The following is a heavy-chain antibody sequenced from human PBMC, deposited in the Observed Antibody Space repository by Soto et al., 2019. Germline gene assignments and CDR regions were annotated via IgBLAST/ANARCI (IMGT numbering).Heavy chain of an antibody. CDR1: GYTFTNYG. CDR2: ISAYNGKT. D-gene: IGHD3-10*01. CDR3: GSTYGSGSYAHHYFYYGMDV. V-gene: IGHV1-18*01. J-gene: IGHJ6*02. Sequence: QVQLVQSGAEVKKPGASVKVSCKASGYTFTNYGISWVRQAPGQGLEWMGWISAYNGKTNYAQKFQDRVTVTTDTSTGTAYLEVRSLRSDDTAVYYCGSTYGSGSYAHHYFYYGMDVWGQGTTVTVSS.